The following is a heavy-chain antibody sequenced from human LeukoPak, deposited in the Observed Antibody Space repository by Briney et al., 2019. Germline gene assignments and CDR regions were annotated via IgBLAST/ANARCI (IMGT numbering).Heavy chain of an antibody. CDR3: ATLAVAGTENAFDF. V-gene: IGHV3-66*01. D-gene: IGHD6-19*01. CDR2: IYRGGST. J-gene: IGHJ3*01. Sequence: PGGSLRLSCAASGFTFSSYAMSWVRQAPGKGLEWVSVIYRGGSTYYADSVKGRFTISRDKSKNTLYLQMNSLRAEDTAVYYCATLAVAGTENAFDFWGQGTMVTVSS. CDR1: GFTFSSYA.